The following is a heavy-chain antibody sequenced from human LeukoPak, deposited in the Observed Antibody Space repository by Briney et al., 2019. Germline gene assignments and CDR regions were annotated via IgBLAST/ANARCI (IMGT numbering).Heavy chain of an antibody. CDR1: GFTVSSNY. D-gene: IGHD3-22*01. V-gene: IGHV3-53*01. J-gene: IGHJ4*02. CDR3: GRENDSSGYYYDY. Sequence: PGGSLRLSCAASGFTVSSNYMSWVRQAPGKGLEWVSVIYSGGSTYYADSVKGRFTISRDNSKNTLYLQMNSLRAEDTAVYYCGRENDSSGYYYDYWGQGTLVTVSS. CDR2: IYSGGST.